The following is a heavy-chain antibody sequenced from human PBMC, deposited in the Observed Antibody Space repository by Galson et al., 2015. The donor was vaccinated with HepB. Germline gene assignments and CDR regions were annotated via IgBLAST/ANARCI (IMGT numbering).Heavy chain of an antibody. CDR2: ISSSSSTI. J-gene: IGHJ4*02. D-gene: IGHD2-2*01. V-gene: IGHV3-48*01. Sequence: SLRLSCAASGFTFSSYSMNWVRQAPGKGLEWVSYISSSSSTIYYADSVKGRFTISRDNAKNSLYLQMNSLRAEDTAVYYCAREVGGYCSSTSCPIDYWGQGTLVTVSS. CDR1: GFTFSSYS. CDR3: AREVGGYCSSTSCPIDY.